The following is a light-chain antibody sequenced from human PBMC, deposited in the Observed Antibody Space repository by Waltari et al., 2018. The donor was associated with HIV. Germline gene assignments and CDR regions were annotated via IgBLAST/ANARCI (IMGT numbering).Light chain of an antibody. CDR2: SNN. Sequence: QSVLTQPPSASGTPGQRVTIPCSGSSSHLGSNTVSWYQQLPGTAPKLLIYSNNQRPSGVPDRFSGSKSGTSASLAISGLQSDDEADYYCAAWDDSLNGWVFGGGTKLTVL. CDR1: SSHLGSNT. CDR3: AAWDDSLNGWV. J-gene: IGLJ3*02. V-gene: IGLV1-44*01.